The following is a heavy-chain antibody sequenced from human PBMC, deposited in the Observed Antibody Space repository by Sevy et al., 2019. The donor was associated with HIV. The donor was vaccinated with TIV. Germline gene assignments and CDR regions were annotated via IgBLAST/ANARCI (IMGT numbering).Heavy chain of an antibody. CDR1: GYTFTGYY. J-gene: IGHJ4*02. CDR2: INPNSGGT. V-gene: IGHV1-2*02. D-gene: IGHD5-12*01. CDR3: ASDQTFSGYDSGDY. Sequence: ASVKVSCKASGYTFTGYYMHWVRQAAGQGLEWMGWINPNSGGTNYAQKFQGRVTMTRDTSISTAYMELSRLRSDDTAVYYCASDQTFSGYDSGDYWGQGTLVTVSS.